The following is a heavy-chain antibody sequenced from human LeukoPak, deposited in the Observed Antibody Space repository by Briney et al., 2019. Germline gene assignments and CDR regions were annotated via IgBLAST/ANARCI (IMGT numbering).Heavy chain of an antibody. V-gene: IGHV3-30*02. CDR2: IRYDGSNK. Sequence: PGGSLRLSCAASGFTFSSYGMHWVRQAPGKGLEWVAFIRYDGSNKYYADSVKGRFTISRDNSKNTLYLQMNSLRVEDTAVYYRAKPQGGGPPRPLDYWGQGTLVTVSS. J-gene: IGHJ4*02. D-gene: IGHD3-16*01. CDR1: GFTFSSYG. CDR3: AKPQGGGPPRPLDY.